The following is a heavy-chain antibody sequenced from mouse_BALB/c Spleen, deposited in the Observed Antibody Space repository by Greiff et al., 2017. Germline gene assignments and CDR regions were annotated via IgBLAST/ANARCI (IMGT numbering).Heavy chain of an antibody. CDR3: SRGGAYYRYDGAPGYAMDY. J-gene: IGHJ4*01. V-gene: IGHV1-55*01. D-gene: IGHD2-14*01. CDR1: GYTFTSYW. CDR2: IYLGRGIT. Sequence: VQLQQPGAELVKPGASVKMSCKASGYTFTSYWINWVKQRPGQGLEWIGDIYLGRGITNYNEKFKSKATLTLDTSSSTAYMQLSSLTSEDSAVYYCSRGGAYYRYDGAPGYAMDYWGQGTSVTVSS.